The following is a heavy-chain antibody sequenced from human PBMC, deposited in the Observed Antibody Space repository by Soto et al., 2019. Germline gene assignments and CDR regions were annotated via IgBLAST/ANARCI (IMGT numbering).Heavy chain of an antibody. D-gene: IGHD1-26*01. CDR2: LYSGGST. J-gene: IGHJ4*02. Sequence: EAQLVESGGGLVQPGGSLRLSCAASGFTVNDYYMTWVRQAPGKGLEWVSLLYSGGSTIYADSVKGRVTISRDSSKNTLYLQMNSLRVEDTAVYYCARATVGASDFGFDSWGQGTLVTVSS. CDR3: ARATVGASDFGFDS. CDR1: GFTVNDYY. V-gene: IGHV3-53*01.